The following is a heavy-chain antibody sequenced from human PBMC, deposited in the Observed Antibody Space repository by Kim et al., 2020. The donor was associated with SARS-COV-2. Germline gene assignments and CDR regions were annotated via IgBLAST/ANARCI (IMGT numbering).Heavy chain of an antibody. CDR2: IYHSGST. CDR3: ARAIYGGGYYYYYGMDV. J-gene: IGHJ6*02. D-gene: IGHD1-26*01. CDR1: GGSISSSNW. Sequence: SETLSLTCAVSGGSISSSNWWSWVRQPPGKGLEWIGEIYHSGSTNYNPSLKSRVTISVDKSKNQFSLKLSSVTAADTAVYYCARAIYGGGYYYYYGMDVWGQGTTVTVSS. V-gene: IGHV4-4*02.